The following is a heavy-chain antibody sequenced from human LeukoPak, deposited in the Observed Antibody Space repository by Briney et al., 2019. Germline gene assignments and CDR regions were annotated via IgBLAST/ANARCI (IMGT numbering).Heavy chain of an antibody. D-gene: IGHD6-13*01. CDR3: ARGVPRIAAARPYY. CDR1: GFTFSSYG. CDR2: IWYDGSNK. Sequence: PGGSLRLSCAASGFTFSSYGMHWVRQAPGKGLEWVAVIWYDGSNKYYADSVKGRFTISRGNSKNTLYLQMNSLRAEDTAVYYCARGVPRIAAARPYYWGQGTLVTVSS. V-gene: IGHV3-33*01. J-gene: IGHJ4*02.